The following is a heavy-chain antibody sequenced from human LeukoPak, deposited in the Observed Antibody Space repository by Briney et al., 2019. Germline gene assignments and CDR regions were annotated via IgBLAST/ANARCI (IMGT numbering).Heavy chain of an antibody. J-gene: IGHJ4*02. V-gene: IGHV3-7*01. D-gene: IGHD2-15*01. CDR1: W. CDR2: IKQDASEK. Sequence: WXXWXRXXXXXXXEGGAIIKQDASEKYYGASVKGRFTISRDNAKNSLYLKMNSLRAEDTAVYYCAGSGGCLLHYWGQGTLVTVSS. CDR3: AGSGGCLLHY.